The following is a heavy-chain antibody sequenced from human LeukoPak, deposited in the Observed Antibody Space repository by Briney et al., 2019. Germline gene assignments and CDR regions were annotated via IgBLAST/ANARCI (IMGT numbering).Heavy chain of an antibody. D-gene: IGHD3-9*01. J-gene: IGHJ5*02. CDR2: INHSGST. CDR1: GGSFSGYY. CDR3: ARLRMRYFDWLLSGRGWFDP. V-gene: IGHV4-34*01. Sequence: NPSETLSLTCAVYGGSFSGYYWSWIRQPPGKGLEWIGEINHSGSTNYNPSLRSRVTISVDTSKNQFSLKLSSVTAADTAVYYCARLRMRYFDWLLSGRGWFDPWGQGTLVTVSS.